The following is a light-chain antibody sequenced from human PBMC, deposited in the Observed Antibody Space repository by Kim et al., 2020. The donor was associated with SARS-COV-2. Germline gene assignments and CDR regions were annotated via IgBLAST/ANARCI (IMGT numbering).Light chain of an antibody. J-gene: IGLJ3*02. V-gene: IGLV1-44*01. CDR2: STH. CDR3: ASWDDSLDGPV. CDR1: SSHVGINI. Sequence: GPTVTISCSGSSSHVGINIVNWYQQLPGSAPKLLIFSTHQRPSGVPDRFSGSKSGTSASLAIGGLQAEDEADYYCASWDDSLDGPVFGGGTKVTVL.